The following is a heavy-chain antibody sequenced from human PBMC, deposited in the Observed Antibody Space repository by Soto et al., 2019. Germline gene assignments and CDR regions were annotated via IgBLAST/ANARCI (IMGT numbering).Heavy chain of an antibody. CDR3: ARVGYYYGMDV. CDR2: INPNSGGT. Sequence: XSVKVSCKASVYSFTCYYMHWVRQAPGQGLEWMGWINPNSGGTNYAQKFQGRVTMTRDTSISTAYMELSRLRSDDTAVYYCARVGYYYGMDVWGQGTTVTVSS. D-gene: IGHD1-26*01. J-gene: IGHJ6*02. V-gene: IGHV1-2*02. CDR1: VYSFTCYY.